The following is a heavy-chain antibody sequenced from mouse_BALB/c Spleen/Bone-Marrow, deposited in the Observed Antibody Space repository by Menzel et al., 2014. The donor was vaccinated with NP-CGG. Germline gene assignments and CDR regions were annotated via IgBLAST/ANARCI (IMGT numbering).Heavy chain of an antibody. CDR1: GFAFSSYD. Sequence: EVQRVESGGGLVKPGGSLKLSCAASGFAFSSYDMSWVRQTPEKRLEWVAYISSGGGSTYYPDTVKGQFTISRDNAKNTLYLQMSSLKSEDTAMYYCARTTPYAMDYWGQGTSVTVSS. CDR2: ISSGGGST. CDR3: ARTTPYAMDY. D-gene: IGHD5-5*01. V-gene: IGHV5-12-1*01. J-gene: IGHJ4*01.